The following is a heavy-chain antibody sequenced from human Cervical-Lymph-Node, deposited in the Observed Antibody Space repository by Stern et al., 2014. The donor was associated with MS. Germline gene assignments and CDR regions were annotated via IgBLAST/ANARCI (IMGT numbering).Heavy chain of an antibody. V-gene: IGHV4-30-4*01. D-gene: IGHD3-3*01. CDR2: IYYSGST. J-gene: IGHJ6*02. CDR3: ARDRRFVEWTLTWGGDYYGMDV. CDR1: GGSISSVNFY. Sequence: QVQLQESGPGLVKPSQTLSLTCTVSGGSISSVNFYWAWIRQPPGKGLEWIGHIYYSGSTDYNPSLKSRGTISVDTSKNQFSLKLSSVTAADTAVYYCARDRRFVEWTLTWGGDYYGMDVWGQGTTVTVSS.